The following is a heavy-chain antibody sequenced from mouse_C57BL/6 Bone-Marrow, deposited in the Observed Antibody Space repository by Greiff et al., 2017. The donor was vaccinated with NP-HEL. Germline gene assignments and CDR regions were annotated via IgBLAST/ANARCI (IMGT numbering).Heavy chain of an antibody. CDR2: IYPGSGST. D-gene: IGHD1-1*01. CDR1: GYTFTSYW. J-gene: IGHJ3*01. CDR3: ANLYYYGSAWFAY. V-gene: IGHV1-55*01. Sequence: QVQLQQPGAELVKPGASVKMSCKASGYTFTSYWITWVKQRPGQGLEWIGDIYPGSGSTNYNEKFKSKATLTVDTSSGTAYMQLSSLTSEDSAVYYCANLYYYGSAWFAYWGQGTLVTVSA.